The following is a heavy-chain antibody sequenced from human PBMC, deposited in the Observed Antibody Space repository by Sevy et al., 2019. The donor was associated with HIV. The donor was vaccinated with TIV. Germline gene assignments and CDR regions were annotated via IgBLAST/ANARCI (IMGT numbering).Heavy chain of an antibody. J-gene: IGHJ5*02. CDR2: INPNSGGT. D-gene: IGHD1-20*01. Sequence: ASVKVSCKASGYTFTGYYMHWVRQAPGQGLEWMGWINPNSGGTNYAQKFQGRVTMTRDTSISTAYMELSRLRSDDTAVYYCARCNNGNHDNWFDPWGQGTLVTVSS. V-gene: IGHV1-2*02. CDR1: GYTFTGYY. CDR3: ARCNNGNHDNWFDP.